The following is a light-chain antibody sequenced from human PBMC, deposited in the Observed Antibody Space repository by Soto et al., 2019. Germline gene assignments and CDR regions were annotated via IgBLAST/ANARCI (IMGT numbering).Light chain of an antibody. Sequence: DIQMTQSPSSLSASVGDRVTITCQASRDIGKYLNWFQEKPGKAPKLLIYDASNLQTGVPSRFSGSGSGTDFTFPISSLQPEDFAAYYCQRYDSLPPTFGQGTRLEIK. CDR2: DAS. CDR1: RDIGKY. V-gene: IGKV1-33*01. J-gene: IGKJ5*01. CDR3: QRYDSLPPT.